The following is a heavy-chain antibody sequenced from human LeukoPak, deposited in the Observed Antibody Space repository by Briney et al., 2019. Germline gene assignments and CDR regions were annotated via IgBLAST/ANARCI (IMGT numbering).Heavy chain of an antibody. J-gene: IGHJ4*02. V-gene: IGHV3-23*01. CDR3: AKSRVGYDY. Sequence: WGSLRLSCAASGFTFSSYAMSWVRQAPGKGLEWVSAISGSGGNTFYADSVKGRFTISRDNSKNTLYLQMSSLRAEDTAVYYCAKSRVGYDYWGQGTLVTVST. CDR1: GFTFSSYA. CDR2: ISGSGGNT. D-gene: IGHD5-12*01.